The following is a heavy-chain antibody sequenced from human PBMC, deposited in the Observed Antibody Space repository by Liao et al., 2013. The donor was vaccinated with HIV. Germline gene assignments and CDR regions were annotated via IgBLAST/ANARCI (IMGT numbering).Heavy chain of an antibody. J-gene: IGHJ3*02. CDR2: IYTSGST. V-gene: IGHV4-59*10. CDR3: ARGKANAFEI. Sequence: QVQLQQWGAGLLKPSETLSLTCTVSGGSINPYYWSWIRKSAGKGLEWIGRIYTSGSTNYNPSLKSRVTISVDTAKKQFSLKLSSVTAADTAVYYCARGKANAFEIWGQGTMVTVSS. CDR1: GGSINPYY.